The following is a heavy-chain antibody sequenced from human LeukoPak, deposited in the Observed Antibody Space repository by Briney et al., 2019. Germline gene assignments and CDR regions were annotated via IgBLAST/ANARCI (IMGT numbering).Heavy chain of an antibody. J-gene: IGHJ3*02. CDR1: GFTFDDYA. Sequence: GGSLRLSCAASGFTFDDYAMHWVRQAPGKGLEWVSGISWNSGSIGYADSVKGRFTISRDNAKNSLYLQMNGLRAEDTALYYCAKARDGLIGDAFDIWGQGTMVTVSS. CDR3: AKARDGLIGDAFDI. CDR2: ISWNSGSI. V-gene: IGHV3-9*01. D-gene: IGHD5-24*01.